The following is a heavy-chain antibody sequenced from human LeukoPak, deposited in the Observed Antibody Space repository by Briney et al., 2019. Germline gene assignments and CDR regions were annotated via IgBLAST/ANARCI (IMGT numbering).Heavy chain of an antibody. D-gene: IGHD3-3*01. V-gene: IGHV3-21*01. Sequence: PGGSLRLSCAASGFTFSSYSMNWVRQAPGKGLEWVSSISSSSSYIYYADSVKGRFTISRDNAKNSLYLQMNSLRAEDTAVYYCARPGVTIFGVVPSSHYYYYGMDVWGQGTTVTVSS. CDR3: ARPGVTIFGVVPSSHYYYYGMDV. J-gene: IGHJ6*02. CDR1: GFTFSSYS. CDR2: ISSSSSYI.